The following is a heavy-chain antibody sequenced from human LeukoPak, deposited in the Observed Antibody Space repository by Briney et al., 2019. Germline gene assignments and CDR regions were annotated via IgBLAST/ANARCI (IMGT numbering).Heavy chain of an antibody. Sequence: PGGSLRLSCAASGFTVSSNYMSWVRQAPGKGLEWVSVIYSGCVTYYADSVKGRFTISRDSSKNTLYLQMNSLRVEDTAVYYCARGSWHPLDYWGRGTLVTVSS. CDR3: ARGSWHPLDY. D-gene: IGHD6-13*01. CDR2: IYSGCVT. CDR1: GFTVSSNY. J-gene: IGHJ4*02. V-gene: IGHV3-66*01.